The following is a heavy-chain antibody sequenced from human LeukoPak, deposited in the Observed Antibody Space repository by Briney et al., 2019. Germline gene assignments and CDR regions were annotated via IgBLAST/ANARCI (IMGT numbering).Heavy chain of an antibody. V-gene: IGHV4-59*01. D-gene: IGHD3-3*01. CDR2: IYYSGST. Sequence: PSETLSLTCTVSGGSISSYYWSWIRQPPGKGLEWIGYIYYSGSTNYNPSLKSRVTISVDTSKNQFSLKLSSVTAADTAVYYCARGSGGYYTDDAFDIWGQGTMVTVSS. CDR1: GGSISSYY. CDR3: ARGSGGYYTDDAFDI. J-gene: IGHJ3*02.